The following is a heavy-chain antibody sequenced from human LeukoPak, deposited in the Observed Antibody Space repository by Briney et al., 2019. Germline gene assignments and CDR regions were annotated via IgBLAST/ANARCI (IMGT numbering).Heavy chain of an antibody. V-gene: IGHV4-61*02. J-gene: IGHJ4*02. CDR2: IYTSGST. CDR1: GGSISSGRHY. CDR3: ARDANTAMVPPYFDY. D-gene: IGHD5-18*01. Sequence: PSETLSLTCQVSGGSISSGRHYWSWIRQPAGKGLEWIGRIYTSGSTNYNPSLKSRVTISLDTSKNQFSLKLSSVTAADTAVYYCARDANTAMVPPYFDYWGQGTLVTVSS.